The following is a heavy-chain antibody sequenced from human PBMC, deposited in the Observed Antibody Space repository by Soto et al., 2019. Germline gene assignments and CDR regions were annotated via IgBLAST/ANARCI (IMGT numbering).Heavy chain of an antibody. J-gene: IGHJ6*02. Sequence: ASVKVSCKYSGGTFNSNAISWVHQAPGQGLEWMGGIIPIFGTANYAQKFQGRVTITADESTSTAYMELSSLRSDDTAVYYCAREGLVLVPTTVNSDYYYYAMDVWGQGTTVTVSS. CDR3: AREGLVLVPTTVNSDYYYYAMDV. D-gene: IGHD2-2*01. CDR1: GGTFNSNA. V-gene: IGHV1-69*13. CDR2: IIPIFGTA.